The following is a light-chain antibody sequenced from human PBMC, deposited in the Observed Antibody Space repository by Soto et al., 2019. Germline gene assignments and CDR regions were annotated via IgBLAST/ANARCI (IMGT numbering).Light chain of an antibody. Sequence: EIVLTQSPGTVSLTPGERATLSCRASQSVSSSYLAWYQQKPGQAPRLLIYGASNRATGIPDRLSGSGSGTDFTLTISRLEPEDFAVYYCQQYGSSPRTFGQGSMV. V-gene: IGKV3-20*01. J-gene: IGKJ1*01. CDR3: QQYGSSPRT. CDR2: GAS. CDR1: QSVSSSY.